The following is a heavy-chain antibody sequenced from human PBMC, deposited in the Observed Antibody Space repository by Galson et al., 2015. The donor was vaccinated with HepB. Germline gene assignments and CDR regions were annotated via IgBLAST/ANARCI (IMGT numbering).Heavy chain of an antibody. CDR3: ARLYRTGDSSGYYFGGAFDY. Sequence: SVKVSCKASGGTFSSYAISWVRQAPGQGLEWMGGIIPIFGTANYAQKFQGRVTITADESTSTAYMELSSLRSEDTAVYYCARLYRTGDSSGYYFGGAFDYWGQGTLVTVSS. V-gene: IGHV1-69*13. CDR2: IIPIFGTA. J-gene: IGHJ4*02. D-gene: IGHD3-22*01. CDR1: GGTFSSYA.